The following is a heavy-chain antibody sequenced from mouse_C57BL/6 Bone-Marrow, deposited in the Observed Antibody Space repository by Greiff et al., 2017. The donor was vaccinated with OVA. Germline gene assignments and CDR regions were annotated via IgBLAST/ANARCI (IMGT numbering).Heavy chain of an antibody. V-gene: IGHV7-1*01. J-gene: IGHJ4*01. CDR1: GFTFSDFY. CDR3: ARDYSYAMDY. Sequence: EVKLVESGGGLVQSGRSLRLSCATSGFTFSDFYMEWVRQAPGKGLEWIAASRNKANDYTTEYSASVKGRFIVSRDTSQSILYLQMNALRAEDTAIYYCARDYSYAMDYWGQGTSVTVSS. CDR2: SRNKANDYTT.